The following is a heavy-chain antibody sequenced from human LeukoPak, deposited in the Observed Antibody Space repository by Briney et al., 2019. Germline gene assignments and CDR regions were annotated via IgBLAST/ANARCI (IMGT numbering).Heavy chain of an antibody. CDR3: ASADRISTA. CDR1: GFTFSSYA. J-gene: IGHJ5*02. V-gene: IGHV3-30*14. Sequence: GGSLRLSCAASGFTFSSYAMHWVRQAPGKGLEWVAVISYDGSNKYYADSVKGRFTISRDNSKNTLYLQMNSLRAEDTAVYYCASADRISTAWGQGTLVTVSS. CDR2: ISYDGSNK. D-gene: IGHD2/OR15-2a*01.